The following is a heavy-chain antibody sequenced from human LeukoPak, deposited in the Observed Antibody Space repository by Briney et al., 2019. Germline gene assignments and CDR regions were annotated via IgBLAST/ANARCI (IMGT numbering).Heavy chain of an antibody. J-gene: IGHJ2*01. CDR1: GFTFSSYS. V-gene: IGHV3-21*01. CDR3: ARLTAVNGYFDL. CDR2: ISSSSSYI. Sequence: SGGSLRLSCAASGFTFSSYSMNWVRQAPGKGLEWVSSISSSSSYIYYADSVKGRFTISRDNAKNSLYLQMNSLRAEDTSVYDCARLTAVNGYFDLWGRGTLVTVSS. D-gene: IGHD5-18*01.